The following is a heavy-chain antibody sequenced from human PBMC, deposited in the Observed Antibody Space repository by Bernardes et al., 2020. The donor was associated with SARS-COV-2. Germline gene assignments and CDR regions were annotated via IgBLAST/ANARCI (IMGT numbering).Heavy chain of an antibody. Sequence: ASVKVSCKASGYTFTGYYMHWVRQAPGQGLEWMGWINPNSGGTNYAQKFQGRVTMTRDTSISTAYMELSRLRSDDTAVYYCARGPGGWGRPHYYYGMDVWGQGTLVTVSS. D-gene: IGHD3-16*01. J-gene: IGHJ6*02. V-gene: IGHV1-2*02. CDR3: ARGPGGWGRPHYYYGMDV. CDR2: INPNSGGT. CDR1: GYTFTGYY.